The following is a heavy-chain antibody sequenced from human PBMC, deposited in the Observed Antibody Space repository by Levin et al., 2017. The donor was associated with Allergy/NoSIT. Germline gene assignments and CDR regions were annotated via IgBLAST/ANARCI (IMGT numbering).Heavy chain of an antibody. CDR2: ISWNSGSI. CDR3: AKDTGSYYDDGMDV. J-gene: IGHJ6*01. CDR1: GFTFDDYA. Sequence: GGSLRLSCAGSGFTFDDYAMHWVRQAPGKGLEWVSGISWNSGSIGYADSVKGRFTISRDNAKNSLYLQMNSLRAEDTALYYCAKDTGSYYDDGMDVWGQGNTVTVAS. V-gene: IGHV3-9*01. D-gene: IGHD1-26*01.